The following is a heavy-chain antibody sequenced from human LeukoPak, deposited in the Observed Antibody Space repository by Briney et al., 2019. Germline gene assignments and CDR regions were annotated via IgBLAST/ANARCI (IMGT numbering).Heavy chain of an antibody. Sequence: PSETLSLTCTVSGGSISSHYWSWIRQPPGKGLEWIGYIYYSGDTNYSPSLKGRVTILVYTSKNHFSLRLSSVTAADSAVYYCARGRGYSSSWYWFDPWGQGTLVTVSS. J-gene: IGHJ5*02. CDR3: ARGRGYSSSWYWFDP. D-gene: IGHD6-13*01. CDR2: IYYSGDT. V-gene: IGHV4-59*08. CDR1: GGSISSHY.